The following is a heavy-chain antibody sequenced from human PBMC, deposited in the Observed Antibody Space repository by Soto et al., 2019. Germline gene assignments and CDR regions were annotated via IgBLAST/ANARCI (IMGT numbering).Heavy chain of an antibody. CDR1: GFTFRSYG. CDR2: IGASGDIT. D-gene: IGHD2-21*02. J-gene: IGHJ4*02. Sequence: GFLRLSCAASGFTFRSYGMHWVRQAPGKGLEWVAGIGASGDITWYADSVKGRLSISRDNSKNTLYLQLNSLRFEDTAVYYCAKDDFTDRGDDYFDYWGPGTLVTVSS. V-gene: IGHV3-23*01. CDR3: AKDDFTDRGDDYFDY.